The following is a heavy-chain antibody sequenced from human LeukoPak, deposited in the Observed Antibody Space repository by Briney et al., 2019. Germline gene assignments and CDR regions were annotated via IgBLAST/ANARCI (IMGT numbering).Heavy chain of an antibody. CDR2: ISSSGSTI. V-gene: IGHV3-11*01. Sequence: GGSLRLSCAASGFTFSDYYMSWIRQAPGKGLEWVSYISSSGSTIYYADSVKGRFTISRDNAKNSLYLQMNSLRAEDTAVYYCARAKITTSSDFWSGYFGGGYYFDYWGQGTLVTVSS. D-gene: IGHD3-3*01. CDR3: ARAKITTSSDFWSGYFGGGYYFDY. J-gene: IGHJ4*02. CDR1: GFTFSDYY.